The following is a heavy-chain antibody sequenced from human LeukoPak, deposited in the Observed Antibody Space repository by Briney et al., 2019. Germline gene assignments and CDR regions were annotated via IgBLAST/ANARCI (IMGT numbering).Heavy chain of an antibody. J-gene: IGHJ1*01. CDR1: GSRFTNYL. CDR2: IYPGDSDT. V-gene: IGHV5-51*01. CDR3: ARRGVAVAGTPAEYFQY. Sequence: GASLKISCKGFGSRFTNYLIGWVRQMPGKGLEWMGIIYPGDSDTRYSPSFQGQVTISADKSISTAYLHWSSLKASDTAMYYCARRGVAVAGTPAEYFQYWGQGTLVTVSS. D-gene: IGHD6-19*01.